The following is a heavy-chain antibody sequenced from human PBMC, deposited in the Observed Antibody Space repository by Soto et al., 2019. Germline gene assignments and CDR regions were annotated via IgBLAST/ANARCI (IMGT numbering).Heavy chain of an antibody. CDR1: GASFSGHY. V-gene: IGHV4-34*01. Sequence: SETLSLTCVAYGASFSGHYWSWIRQTPGKGLEWIGEINYGGSTKYNPSLKSRVTISLDTSNNHLSLKLSSVTAADTAVYYCARDKATTPNGFDIWGQGTMVTVSS. CDR3: ARDKATTPNGFDI. CDR2: INYGGST. J-gene: IGHJ3*02.